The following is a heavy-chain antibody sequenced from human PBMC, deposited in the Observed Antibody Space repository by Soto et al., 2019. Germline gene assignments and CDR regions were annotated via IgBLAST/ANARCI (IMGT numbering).Heavy chain of an antibody. CDR1: GGTFSSYT. CDR2: IIPILGIA. CDR3: ARGLRYCSSTSCYALDP. D-gene: IGHD2-2*01. J-gene: IGHJ5*02. Sequence: ASVKVSCKASGGTFSSYTISWVRQAPGQGLEWMGRIIPILGIANYAQKFQGRVTITADKSTSTAYMELSSLRSEDTAVYYCARGLRYCSSTSCYALDPWGQGTLVTVSS. V-gene: IGHV1-69*02.